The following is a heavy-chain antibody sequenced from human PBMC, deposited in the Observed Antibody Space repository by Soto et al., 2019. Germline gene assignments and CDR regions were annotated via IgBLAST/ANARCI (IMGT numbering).Heavy chain of an antibody. D-gene: IGHD3-16*01. J-gene: IGHJ4*02. CDR1: GFSLSTSGVG. CDR2: IYWDDDK. V-gene: IGHV2-5*02. Sequence: QITLKESGPTLVKPTQTLTLTCTFSGFSLSTSGVGVGWIRQPPGMALEWLALIYWDDDKRYSPSLKSRLTITTDTSKNQVVLTMTNMDPVDTATYYCAHRRGDISLYDYWGQGTLVTVSS. CDR3: AHRRGDISLYDY.